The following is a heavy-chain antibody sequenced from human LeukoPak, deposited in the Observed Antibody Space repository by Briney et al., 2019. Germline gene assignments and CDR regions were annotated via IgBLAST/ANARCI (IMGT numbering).Heavy chain of an antibody. Sequence: SETLSLTCTVSGGSISSYYWSWIRQPAGKGLEWIGRIYTSGSTNYNPSLKSRVTMSVDTSKNQFSLRLNSVTAADTAVYYCARGHCRTNNCPHDSSWPFDPWGQGTLVTVSS. CDR1: GGSISSYY. CDR3: ARGHCRTNNCPHDSSWPFDP. J-gene: IGHJ5*02. CDR2: IYTSGST. V-gene: IGHV4-4*07. D-gene: IGHD6-13*01.